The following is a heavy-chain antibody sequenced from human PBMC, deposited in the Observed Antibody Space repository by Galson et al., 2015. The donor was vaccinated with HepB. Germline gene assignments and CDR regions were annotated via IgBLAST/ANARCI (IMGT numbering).Heavy chain of an antibody. CDR1: GFTFTNYA. Sequence: SLRLSCAASGFTFTNYAMSWVRQAPGKGLQWVSTISGSGISTYYADSVKGRFTISRDNSKNTLYLQMDSLRAEDTAVYYCAKGRDGFNLHAFDIWGQGTMVTVSS. CDR2: ISGSGIST. J-gene: IGHJ3*02. CDR3: AKGRDGFNLHAFDI. D-gene: IGHD5-24*01. V-gene: IGHV3-23*01.